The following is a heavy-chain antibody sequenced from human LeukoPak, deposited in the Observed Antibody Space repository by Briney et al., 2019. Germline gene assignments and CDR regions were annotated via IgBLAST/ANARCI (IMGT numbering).Heavy chain of an antibody. CDR1: GFSLSTNDVG. CDR2: IYWDDDK. CDR3: AFSKYSRSDFDS. V-gene: IGHV2-5*02. J-gene: IGHJ4*02. Sequence: SGPTLLKPTQTLTLTCTFSGFSLSTNDVGVGWIRQPPGEALEWLALIYWDDDKRYSPSQKSRLTITKDTSKNQVVLTMANMDPADTATYYCAFSKYSRSDFDSRGQGTLVTVSS. D-gene: IGHD6-6*01.